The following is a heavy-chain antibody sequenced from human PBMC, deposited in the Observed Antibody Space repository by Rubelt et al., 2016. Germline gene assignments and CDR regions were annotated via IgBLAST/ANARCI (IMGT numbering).Heavy chain of an antibody. D-gene: IGHD1-26*01. CDR2: INQAGSEE. V-gene: IGHV3-7*01. CDR1: GFTFSTFS. Sequence: EVQLVESGGGLVQPGGSLRLSCAASGFTFSTFSTTWVRQAPGKGLEWVANINQAGSEEHYVGSVKGRFAISRDSVGDQLFLQMNSLRDKDTAVYDWATDRGTDAGGFDSWGQGTLVTVSS. CDR3: ATDRGTDAGGFDS. J-gene: IGHJ4*02.